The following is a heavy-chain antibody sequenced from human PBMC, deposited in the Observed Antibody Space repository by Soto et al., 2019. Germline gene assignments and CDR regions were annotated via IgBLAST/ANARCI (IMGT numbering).Heavy chain of an antibody. J-gene: IGHJ3*02. V-gene: IGHV3-23*01. D-gene: IGHD2-2*02. CDR3: AKPSIVVVPAAIRPSAFDI. Sequence: GGSLRLSCAASGFTFSSYAMSWVRQAPGKGLEWVSAISGSGGSTYYADSVKGRFTISRDNSKNTLYLQMNSLRAEDTAVYYCAKPSIVVVPAAIRPSAFDIWGQGTMVTVSS. CDR2: ISGSGGST. CDR1: GFTFSSYA.